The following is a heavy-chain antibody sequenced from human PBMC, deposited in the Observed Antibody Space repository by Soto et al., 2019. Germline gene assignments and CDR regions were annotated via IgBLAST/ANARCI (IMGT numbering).Heavy chain of an antibody. J-gene: IGHJ6*02. CDR2: TYYRSKWYN. CDR1: GDSVSSNSAA. V-gene: IGHV6-1*01. Sequence: QSQTLSLTCAISGDSVSSNSAAWNWIRQSPSRGLEWLGRTYYRSKWYNDYAVSVKSRIAINPDTSKNQFSLQLNSVTPEDTAVYYCARENSSSYYYYYYGMDVWGQGTTVTVSS. D-gene: IGHD6-13*01. CDR3: ARENSSSYYYYYYGMDV.